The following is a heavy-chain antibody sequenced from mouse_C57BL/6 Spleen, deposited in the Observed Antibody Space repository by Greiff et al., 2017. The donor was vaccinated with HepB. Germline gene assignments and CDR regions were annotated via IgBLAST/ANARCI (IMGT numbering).Heavy chain of an antibody. Sequence: VKLQESGAELVKPGASVKLSCKASGYTFTSYWMQWVKQRPGQGLEWIGEIDPSDSYTNYNQKFKGKATLTVDTSSSTAYMQLSSLTSEDSAVYYCARPREDYAMDYGGQGTSVTVSS. CDR1: GYTFTSYW. J-gene: IGHJ4*01. V-gene: IGHV1-50*01. CDR3: ARPREDYAMDY. CDR2: IDPSDSYT.